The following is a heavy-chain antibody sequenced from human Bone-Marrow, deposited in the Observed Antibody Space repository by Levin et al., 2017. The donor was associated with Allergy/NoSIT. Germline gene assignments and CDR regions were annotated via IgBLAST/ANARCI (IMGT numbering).Heavy chain of an antibody. D-gene: IGHD3-16*01. V-gene: IGHV4-59*01. J-gene: IGHJ1*01. CDR1: GGYISSYY. CDR2: IYHSGST. CDR3: AGGVGTTRFQR. Sequence: SQTLSLTCSVSGGYISSYYWSWIRQPPGKGLEWIAYIYHSGSTNYNPSLKSRVTIPVDRSKKQFPLKLNSVTARDTAVYYCAGGVGTTRFQRWGQGTLVTVSS.